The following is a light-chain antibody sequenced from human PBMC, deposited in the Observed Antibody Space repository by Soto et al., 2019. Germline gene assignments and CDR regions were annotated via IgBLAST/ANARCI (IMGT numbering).Light chain of an antibody. CDR2: DAS. Sequence: DIQMTQSPSSLSASEGDRVTITCRASQSINSFLNWYQQKSGKAPKLLIYDASTLQSGVPSRFSGSGSETEFTLTITNLQPDDFATYYCQQSYNTPFTFGPGTQVDVK. CDR1: QSINSF. J-gene: IGKJ3*01. V-gene: IGKV1-39*01. CDR3: QQSYNTPFT.